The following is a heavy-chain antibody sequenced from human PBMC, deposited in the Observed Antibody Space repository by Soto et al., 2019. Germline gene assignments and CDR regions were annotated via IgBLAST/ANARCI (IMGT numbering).Heavy chain of an antibody. D-gene: IGHD6-13*01. CDR1: GGSMRNYF. V-gene: IGHV4-59*01. CDR2: IHYSGTT. Sequence: PSETLSLTCTVSGGSMRNYFWTWIRQPPGKGLEWIGYIHYSGTTSFFPSYNPSLRSRVTISEDTSKNQFSLKLLSVTTADTAVYFCAAGEASSRNLAPYYLDFWGQGTTVTVSS. J-gene: IGHJ6*02. CDR3: AAGEASSRNLAPYYLDF.